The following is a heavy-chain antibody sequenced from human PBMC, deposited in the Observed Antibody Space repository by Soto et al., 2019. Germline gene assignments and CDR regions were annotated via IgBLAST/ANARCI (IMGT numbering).Heavy chain of an antibody. CDR3: AAMPSDNTAMGYYFDY. Sequence: SETLSLTCTVSGSSISSYYWSWIRQPPGNGLEGIGYIYYSGGTNSNPDVKNRVTISGDTSKNQVSLKLSSVTAADTAVYYCAAMPSDNTAMGYYFDYWGQGTLVTVSS. CDR1: GSSISSYY. D-gene: IGHD5-18*01. CDR2: IYYSGGT. V-gene: IGHV4-59*01. J-gene: IGHJ4*02.